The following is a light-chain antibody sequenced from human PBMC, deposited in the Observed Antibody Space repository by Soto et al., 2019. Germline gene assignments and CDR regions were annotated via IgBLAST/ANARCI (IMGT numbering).Light chain of an antibody. CDR1: QGISSS. CDR2: AAS. Sequence: HSPSALSAYVGDRVTITCRASQGISSSLAWYQQKPGEAPKLLIYAASTLQSGVPPRFSGSGSGTEFTLTISSLQPEDFARYYCQKLDSYPLPFGQGTRLAIK. CDR3: QKLDSYPLP. J-gene: IGKJ5*01. V-gene: IGKV1-9*01.